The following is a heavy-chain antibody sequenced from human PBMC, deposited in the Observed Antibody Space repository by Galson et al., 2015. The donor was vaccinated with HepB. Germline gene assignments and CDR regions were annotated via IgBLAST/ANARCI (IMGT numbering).Heavy chain of an antibody. CDR2: IDNDGGIT. J-gene: IGHJ4*02. V-gene: IGHV3-74*01. D-gene: IGHD1-26*01. Sequence: SLRLSCAGSGFTFRTYWMHWVRQVPGKGLVWVSRIDNDGGITNYADAVKDRFTISRDNAKNTLYLQMNSLRVEDTAVYYCARDVGGRYSSWGQGTLVTVSS. CDR1: GFTFRTYW. CDR3: ARDVGGRYSS.